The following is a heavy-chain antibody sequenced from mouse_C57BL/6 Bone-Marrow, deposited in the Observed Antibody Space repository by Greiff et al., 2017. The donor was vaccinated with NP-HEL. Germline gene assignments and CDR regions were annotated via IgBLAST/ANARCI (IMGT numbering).Heavy chain of an antibody. V-gene: IGHV1-64*01. CDR2: IHPNSGST. Sequence: VQLQQPGAELVKPGASVKLSCKASGYTFTSYWMHWVKQRPGQGLEWIGMIHPNSGSTNYNEKFKSKATLTVDKSSSTAYMQLSSLTSGDSAVYYCARGGWDEWFAYWGQGTLVTVSA. CDR1: GYTFTSYW. J-gene: IGHJ3*01. D-gene: IGHD4-1*01. CDR3: ARGGWDEWFAY.